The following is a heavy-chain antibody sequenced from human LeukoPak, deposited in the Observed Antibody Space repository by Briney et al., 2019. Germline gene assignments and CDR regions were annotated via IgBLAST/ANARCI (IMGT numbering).Heavy chain of an antibody. CDR3: ARDEVSGTYYHVLGYYYYYYMDV. V-gene: IGHV3-7*01. CDR1: GFTFSKYW. Sequence: PGGSLRLSCAASGFTFSKYWMSWVRQAPGKGLEWVANIKQDGSEKYYVDSVKGRFTISRDNAKNSLYLQMNSLRAEDTAVYYCARDEVSGTYYHVLGYYYYYYMDVWGKGTTVTVSS. D-gene: IGHD3-10*01. CDR2: IKQDGSEK. J-gene: IGHJ6*03.